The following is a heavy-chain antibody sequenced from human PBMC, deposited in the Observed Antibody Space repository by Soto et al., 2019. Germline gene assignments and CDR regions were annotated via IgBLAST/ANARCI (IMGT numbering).Heavy chain of an antibody. CDR1: GFSLTTSGVG. Sequence: QITLNESGPTVVRPTETLTLTCRFSGFSLTTSGVGVGWIRQSPGKAPEWLALIYWDDDKRYSASLKSRLTNTKDTSKNQVVLTVSHLDPTDTATYYCAHRVLRTVFGLVTTTAIYFDFWGQGTPVAVSS. CDR3: AHRVLRTVFGLVTTTAIYFDF. V-gene: IGHV2-5*02. CDR2: IYWDDDK. J-gene: IGHJ4*02. D-gene: IGHD3-3*01.